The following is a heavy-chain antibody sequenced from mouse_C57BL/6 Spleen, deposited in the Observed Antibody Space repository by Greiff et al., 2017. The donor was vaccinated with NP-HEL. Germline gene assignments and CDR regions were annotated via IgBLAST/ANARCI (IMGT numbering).Heavy chain of an antibody. CDR1: GYAFSSSW. J-gene: IGHJ3*01. CDR3: ARNGSYYDYCWFAY. CDR2: IYPGDGDT. D-gene: IGHD2-4*01. V-gene: IGHV1-82*01. Sequence: QVQLKQSGPELVKPGASVKISCKASGYAFSSSWLNWVKQRPGQGLEWIGRIYPGDGDTNYNGKFKGKATLTADKSSSTAYMQLSSLTSEDSAVCFCARNGSYYDYCWFAYRGQGALVTVSA.